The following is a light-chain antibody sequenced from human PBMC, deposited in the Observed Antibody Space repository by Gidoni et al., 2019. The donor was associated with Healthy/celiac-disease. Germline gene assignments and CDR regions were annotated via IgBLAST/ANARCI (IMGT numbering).Light chain of an antibody. Sequence: DSQMTQSPASLSASVGDRVTITCRASQSISNYLNWYQQKPGKAPKLLIYAASSLQSGVPSRFSGSGSGTDFTLTISSLQPEDFATYYCQQSYNTPLAFGPGTKVDIK. V-gene: IGKV1-39*01. CDR3: QQSYNTPLA. J-gene: IGKJ3*01. CDR2: AAS. CDR1: QSISNY.